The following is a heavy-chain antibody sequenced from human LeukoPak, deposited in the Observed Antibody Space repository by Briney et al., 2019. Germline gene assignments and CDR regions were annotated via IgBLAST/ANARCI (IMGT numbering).Heavy chain of an antibody. J-gene: IGHJ6*03. Sequence: ETLSLTCAVSGYSISSGYYWGWIRQAPGKGLEWVSAISGGSADYADSVKGRFSISIDNSKNTLYLQMNSLRAEDTAVYYCAKDRSSRYDFWSGSFSHYYYYYMDVWGKGTTVTVSS. CDR3: AKDRSSRYDFWSGSFSHYYYYYMDV. CDR1: GYSISSGYY. V-gene: IGHV3-23*01. D-gene: IGHD3-3*01. CDR2: ISGGSA.